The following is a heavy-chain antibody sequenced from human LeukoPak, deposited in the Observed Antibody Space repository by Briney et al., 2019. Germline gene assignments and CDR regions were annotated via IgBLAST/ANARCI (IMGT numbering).Heavy chain of an antibody. CDR3: ARLTVTEYFDY. CDR2: IYYSGST. Sequence: PSQTLSLTCTVSGGSISSGDYYWSWIRQPPGKGLEWIGYIYYSGSTYYNPSLKSRVIISVDTSKNQFSLKWSSVTAADTAVYYCARLTVTEYFDYWGQGTLVTVSS. J-gene: IGHJ4*02. CDR1: GGSISSGDYY. V-gene: IGHV4-30-4*08. D-gene: IGHD4-17*01.